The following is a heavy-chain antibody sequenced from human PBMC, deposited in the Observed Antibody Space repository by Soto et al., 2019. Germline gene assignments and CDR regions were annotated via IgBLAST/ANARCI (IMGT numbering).Heavy chain of an antibody. V-gene: IGHV3-30*18. CDR1: GFTFSSYG. J-gene: IGHJ6*02. Sequence: GGSLRLSCAASGFTFSSYGMHWVRQAPGKGLEWVAVISYDGSNKYYADSVKGRFTISRDNSKNTLYLQMNSLRAEDTAVYYCAKRVQQQLARGVYYYGMDVWGQGTTVTVSS. D-gene: IGHD6-13*01. CDR3: AKRVQQQLARGVYYYGMDV. CDR2: ISYDGSNK.